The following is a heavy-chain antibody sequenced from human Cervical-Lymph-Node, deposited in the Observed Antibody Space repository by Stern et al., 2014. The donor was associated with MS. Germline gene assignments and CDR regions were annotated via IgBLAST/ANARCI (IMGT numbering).Heavy chain of an antibody. J-gene: IGHJ4*02. Sequence: VQLEESGAEVKKPGASVKVSCKASGYTFTSYYMHWVRQAPGQGLEWMGIINPSDGSPNYAQKFQGRVTMTRDTSTSTVYMKLSGLRSEDTAVYYCSRPDTVNTAMVGDYWGQGTLVTVSS. CDR1: GYTFTSYY. V-gene: IGHV1-46*03. CDR3: SRPDTVNTAMVGDY. D-gene: IGHD5-18*01. CDR2: INPSDGSP.